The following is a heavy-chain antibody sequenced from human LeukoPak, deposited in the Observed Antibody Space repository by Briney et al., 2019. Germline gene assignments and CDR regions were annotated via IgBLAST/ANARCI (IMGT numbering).Heavy chain of an antibody. Sequence: SETLSLTCTVSGYSISSGYYWGWIRQPPGKGLEWIVRIFSRGSTNYNPSLKSRVTISVDTSKNQFSLKLSSVTAADTAVYYCAREVDDSSGYYYVNYWGQGTLVTVSS. CDR2: IFSRGST. J-gene: IGHJ4*02. CDR3: AREVDDSSGYYYVNY. D-gene: IGHD3-22*01. V-gene: IGHV4-38-2*02. CDR1: GYSISSGYY.